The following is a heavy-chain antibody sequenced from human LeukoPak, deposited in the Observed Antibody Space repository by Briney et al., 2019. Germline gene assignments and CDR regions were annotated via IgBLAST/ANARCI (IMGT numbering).Heavy chain of an antibody. D-gene: IGHD3-9*01. CDR3: ARVGDYDILTGYYEGPIDY. J-gene: IGHJ4*02. CDR2: ISVYNGNT. CDR1: GYTFTSYG. Sequence: ASVKVSCKASGYTFTSYGISWVRQAPGQGLEWMGWISVYNGNTNSAQKLQGRVTMTTDTSTSTAYMELRSLRSDDTAVYYCARVGDYDILTGYYEGPIDYWGQGTPVTVSS. V-gene: IGHV1-18*01.